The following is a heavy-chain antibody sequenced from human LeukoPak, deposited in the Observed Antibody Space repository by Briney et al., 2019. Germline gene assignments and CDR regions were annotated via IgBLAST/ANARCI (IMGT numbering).Heavy chain of an antibody. V-gene: IGHV1-69*05. D-gene: IGHD2-2*01. CDR3: ATQVVVVPAAPEYYFDY. CDR2: IIPIFGTA. J-gene: IGHJ4*02. CDR1: GGTFSSYA. Sequence: SVKVSCKASGGTFSSYAISWVRQAPGQGLEWMGGIIPIFGTANYAQTFQGRVTITTDASTSTAYMELSSLRSEDTAVYYCATQVVVVPAAPEYYFDYWGQGTLVTVSS.